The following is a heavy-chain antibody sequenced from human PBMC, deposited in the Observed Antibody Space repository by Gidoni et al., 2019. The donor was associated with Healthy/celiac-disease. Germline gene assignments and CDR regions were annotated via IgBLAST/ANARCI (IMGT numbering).Heavy chain of an antibody. J-gene: IGHJ4*02. CDR2: IYYSGST. D-gene: IGHD2-2*01. CDR1: GGSISSGDYY. CDR3: ARGRIVVVPAANTHFDY. V-gene: IGHV4-30-4*01. Sequence: QVQLQESGPGLVKPSQTLSLTCSVSGGSISSGDYYWSWIRQPPVKGLEWIGYIYYSGSTYYNPSLKSRVTISVDTSKNQFSLKLSSVTAADTAVYYCARGRIVVVPAANTHFDYWGQGTLVTVSS.